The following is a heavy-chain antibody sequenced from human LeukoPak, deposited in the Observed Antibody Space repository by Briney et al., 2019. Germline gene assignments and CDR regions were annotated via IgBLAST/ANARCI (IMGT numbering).Heavy chain of an antibody. V-gene: IGHV4-61*02. CDR1: GGSISSGSYY. CDR3: ARVSIIAAAPPHAGWGFDY. J-gene: IGHJ4*02. CDR2: IYTSGST. Sequence: SETLSLTCTVSGGSISSGSYYWSWIRQPAGKGLEWIGRIYTSGSTNYNPSLKSRVTISVDTSKNQFSLKLSSVTAADTAVYYCARVSIIAAAPPHAGWGFDYWGQGTLVTVSS. D-gene: IGHD6-13*01.